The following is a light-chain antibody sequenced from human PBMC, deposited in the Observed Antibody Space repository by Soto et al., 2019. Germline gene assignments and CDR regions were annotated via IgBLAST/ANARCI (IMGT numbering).Light chain of an antibody. Sequence: QPVLTQPASVSGSPGQSITISCTGTSSDVGSYNLVSWYQQHPGKAPKLMIYEGSKRPSGVSNRFSGSKSGNTASLTISGLQAEDEADYYCCSYAGSSTLKVFGTGTKLTVL. CDR3: CSYAGSSTLKV. CDR1: SSDVGSYNL. V-gene: IGLV2-23*01. J-gene: IGLJ1*01. CDR2: EGS.